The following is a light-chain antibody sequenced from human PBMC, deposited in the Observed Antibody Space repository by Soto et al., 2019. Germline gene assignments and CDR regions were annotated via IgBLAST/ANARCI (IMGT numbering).Light chain of an antibody. CDR3: TSYTSSSTYV. Sequence: QSGLTQPASVSASPGQSITISCTGASSDVGGYNYVSWYQQHPGKAPKLMIYEVSNRPSGISNRFSGSKSGNTASLTISGLQAEDEADYYCTSYTSSSTYVFGTGTKLTVL. V-gene: IGLV2-14*01. J-gene: IGLJ1*01. CDR2: EVS. CDR1: SSDVGGYNY.